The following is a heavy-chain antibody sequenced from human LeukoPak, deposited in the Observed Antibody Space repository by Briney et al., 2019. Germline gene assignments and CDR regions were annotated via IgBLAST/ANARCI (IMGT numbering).Heavy chain of an antibody. V-gene: IGHV1-46*01. Sequence: GASVKVSCKASGYTFTSYYMHWVRQAPGQGLEWMGIINPSGGSTIYAQKFQGRVTMTEDTSTDTAYMELSSLRSEDTAVYYCATMGNNRGLVVADDAFDIWGQGTMVTVSS. CDR3: ATMGNNRGLVVADDAFDI. D-gene: IGHD6-19*01. CDR1: GYTFTSYY. J-gene: IGHJ3*02. CDR2: INPSGGST.